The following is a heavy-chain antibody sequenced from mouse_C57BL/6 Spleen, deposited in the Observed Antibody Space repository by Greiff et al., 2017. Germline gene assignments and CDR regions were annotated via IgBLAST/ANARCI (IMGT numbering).Heavy chain of an antibody. Sequence: EVHLVESGGGLVKPGGSLKLSCAASGFTFSDYGMHWVRQAPETGLEWVAYIRSGSSTIYYADTVKGRFNISRDNAKNTLFLQMTSLRSEDTAMYYGASTARDYWGQGTSVTVSS. CDR2: IRSGSSTI. CDR1: GFTFSDYG. D-gene: IGHD1-2*01. CDR3: ASTARDY. J-gene: IGHJ4*01. V-gene: IGHV5-17*01.